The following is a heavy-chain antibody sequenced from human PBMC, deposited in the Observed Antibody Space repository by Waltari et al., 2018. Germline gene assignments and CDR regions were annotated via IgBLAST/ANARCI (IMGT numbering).Heavy chain of an antibody. Sequence: QVQLVQSGAEVKKPGASVKVSCKVSGYTLTELSMHWVRQAPGKGLEWMGVVEPEDGETIYAQKFQGRVTTTEDTSTDPAYMELSSLRSEDTAVYYCATDRGGGWFDPWGQGTLVTVSS. D-gene: IGHD3-10*01. V-gene: IGHV1-24*01. CDR2: VEPEDGET. CDR1: GYTLTELS. CDR3: ATDRGGGWFDP. J-gene: IGHJ5*02.